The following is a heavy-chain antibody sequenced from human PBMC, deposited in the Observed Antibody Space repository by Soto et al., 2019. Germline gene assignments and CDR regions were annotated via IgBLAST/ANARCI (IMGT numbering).Heavy chain of an antibody. CDR3: ARDPPPHSSGYAHSKLFYFDY. J-gene: IGHJ4*02. CDR2: ISSSSSTI. V-gene: IGHV3-48*02. CDR1: GFTFSSYS. D-gene: IGHD3-22*01. Sequence: EVQLVESGGGLVQPGGSLRLSCAASGFTFSSYSMNWVRQAPGKGLEWDSYISSSSSTIYYADSVKGRFTISRDNAKNSLYLQMNSLRDEDTAVYYCARDPPPHSSGYAHSKLFYFDYWGQGTLVTVSS.